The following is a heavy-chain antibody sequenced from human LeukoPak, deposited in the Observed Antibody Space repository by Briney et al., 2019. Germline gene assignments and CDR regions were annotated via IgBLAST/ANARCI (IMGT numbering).Heavy chain of an antibody. CDR2: IYYSGST. CDR1: GGSISSGGYY. Sequence: SQTLSLTCTVSGGSISSGGYYWSWIRQHPGKGLEWIGYIYYSGSTYYKPSLKSRVTISVDTSKNQFSLKLSSVTAADTAVYYCARSGYYYFDYWGQGTLVTVSS. V-gene: IGHV4-31*03. CDR3: ARSGYYYFDY. J-gene: IGHJ4*02. D-gene: IGHD3-3*01.